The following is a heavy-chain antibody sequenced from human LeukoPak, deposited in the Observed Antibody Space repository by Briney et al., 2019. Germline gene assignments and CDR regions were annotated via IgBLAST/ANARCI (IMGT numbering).Heavy chain of an antibody. Sequence: SETLSLTCTVSGGSISSSSYYWGWIRQPPGKGLEWIGSIYYRGSTYYNPSLKSRVTISVDTSKNQFSLKLSSVTAADTAVYYCASAGRITIFGVVIRRLNWFDPWGQGTLVTVSS. V-gene: IGHV4-39*01. CDR1: GGSISSSSYY. CDR2: IYYRGST. CDR3: ASAGRITIFGVVIRRLNWFDP. D-gene: IGHD3-3*01. J-gene: IGHJ5*02.